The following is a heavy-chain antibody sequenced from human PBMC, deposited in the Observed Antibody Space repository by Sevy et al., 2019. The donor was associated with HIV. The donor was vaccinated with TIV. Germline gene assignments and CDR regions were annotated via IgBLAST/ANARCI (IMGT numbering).Heavy chain of an antibody. CDR1: GFTFSSYS. CDR3: AREMRPAYYGMDV. Sequence: GGSLRLSCAASGFTFSSYSMNWVRQAPGKGLEWVSSISSSSSYIYYADSVKGRFTIARDNAKNSLYLQMNSLGAEDTAVYYCAREMRPAYYGMDVWGQGTTVTVSS. J-gene: IGHJ6*02. V-gene: IGHV3-21*01. D-gene: IGHD6-25*01. CDR2: ISSSSSYI.